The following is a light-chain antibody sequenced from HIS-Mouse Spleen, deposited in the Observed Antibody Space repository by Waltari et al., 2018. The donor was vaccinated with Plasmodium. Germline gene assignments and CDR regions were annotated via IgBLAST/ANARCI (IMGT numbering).Light chain of an antibody. CDR2: EDS. J-gene: IGLJ3*02. V-gene: IGLV3-10*01. CDR1: ALPKKY. CDR3: YSTDSSGNHRV. Sequence: SYELTQPPSVSVSPGQTARITCSGDALPKKYAYWYQQKSGPAPVLVIYEDSKRPSGSPGGLSGARAGTMATLTISGAQVEDEADYYCYSTDSSGNHRVFGGGTKLTVL.